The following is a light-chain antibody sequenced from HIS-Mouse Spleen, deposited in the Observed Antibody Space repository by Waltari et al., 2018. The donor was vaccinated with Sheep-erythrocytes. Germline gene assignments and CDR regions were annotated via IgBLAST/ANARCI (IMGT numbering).Light chain of an antibody. CDR3: QQYNNWPET. Sequence: EIVMTQSPATPSVSPGERATLSCRASPIVSSNLAGYQQNPGQAPRLLIYGASPRATGIPARFSGSGSGTEFTLTISSMQSEDFAVYYCQQYNNWPETFGQGTKVEIK. CDR2: GAS. J-gene: IGKJ1*01. CDR1: PIVSSN. V-gene: IGKV3-15*01.